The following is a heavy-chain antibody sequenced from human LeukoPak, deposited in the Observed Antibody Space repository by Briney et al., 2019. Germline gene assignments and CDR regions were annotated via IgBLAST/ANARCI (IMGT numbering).Heavy chain of an antibody. CDR1: GYTFTSNY. CDR2: ISPSGGST. CDR3: AKAERVGYCSSTSCYPDY. V-gene: IGHV1-46*01. D-gene: IGHD2-2*01. Sequence: ASVKVSCKAFGYTFTSNYMHWVRQAPGQGPEWMGVISPSGGSTTYAQKFQGRVTLTRDTSISTAYMELSRLRSDDTAVYYCAKAERVGYCSSTSCYPDYWGQGTLVTVSS. J-gene: IGHJ4*02.